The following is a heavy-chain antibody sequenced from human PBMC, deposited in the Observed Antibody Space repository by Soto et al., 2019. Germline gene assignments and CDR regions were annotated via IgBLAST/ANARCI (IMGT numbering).Heavy chain of an antibody. Sequence: EVQLVESGGGLVKPGGSLRLSCVASGFTFRTYTMNWVRQAPGKGLEWVSCIRGFRPYTFYAESVKGRFTLSRDNAKNSLYLQMNSLGVEDTAVYYCERDRGYDAPDYYYLAMDVWGHGHTVTVAS. J-gene: IGHJ6*02. CDR3: ERDRGYDAPDYYYLAMDV. V-gene: IGHV3-21*01. CDR2: IRGFRPYT. CDR1: GFTFRTYT. D-gene: IGHD2-15*01.